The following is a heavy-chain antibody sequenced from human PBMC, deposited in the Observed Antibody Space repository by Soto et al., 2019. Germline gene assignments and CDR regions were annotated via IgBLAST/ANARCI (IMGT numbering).Heavy chain of an antibody. D-gene: IGHD2-15*01. CDR2: IYSGGST. CDR1: GFTVSSNY. Sequence: PGGSLRLSCAASGFTVSSNYMSWVRQAPGRGLEWVSIIYSGGSTYYTDSVQGRFTISRDNSENTVDLQMNSLRAEDTAVYYCARGRYPLDAFDIWGQGTRVTVSS. J-gene: IGHJ3*02. CDR3: ARGRYPLDAFDI. V-gene: IGHV3-53*01.